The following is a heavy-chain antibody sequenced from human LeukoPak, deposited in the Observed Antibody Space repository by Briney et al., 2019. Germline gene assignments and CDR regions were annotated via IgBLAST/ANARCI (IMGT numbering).Heavy chain of an antibody. CDR2: INWNGGST. D-gene: IGHD3-10*01. J-gene: IGHJ4*02. V-gene: IGHV3-20*04. CDR3: ASAGLTYGSGSYFVY. CDR1: GFPFDDYG. Sequence: GGSLRLSCAASGFPFDDYGMTWVRQAPGKGLEWVSGINWNGGSTGYADSVKGRFTISRDNAKNSLYLQMNSLRAEDTALYYCASAGLTYGSGSYFVYWGQGTLVTVSS.